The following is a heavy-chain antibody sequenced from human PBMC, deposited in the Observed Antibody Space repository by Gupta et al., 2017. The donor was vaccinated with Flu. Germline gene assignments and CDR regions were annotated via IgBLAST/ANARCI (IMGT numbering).Heavy chain of an antibody. J-gene: IGHJ5*02. D-gene: IGHD2-8*01. CDR2: ISSGGNST. CDR3: AKDKDIVLMFYAVEHCFDP. V-gene: IGHV3-23*01. Sequence: WVSQAPGKGLEWVSSISSGGNSTYDVDSVKGRFTISRDNSKNTLYLQMNSLRAEDTAVYYCAKDKDIVLMFYAVEHCFDPWGQGTLVTVSS.